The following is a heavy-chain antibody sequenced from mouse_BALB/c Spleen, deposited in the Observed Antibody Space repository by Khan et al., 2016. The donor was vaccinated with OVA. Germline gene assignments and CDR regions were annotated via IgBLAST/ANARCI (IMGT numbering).Heavy chain of an antibody. D-gene: IGHD4-1*01. CDR2: IDPANDNS. Sequence: EVQLQQSGAELVKPGASVKLSCTASGFNIKDTHMHWVKQRPEQGLEWIGRIDPANDNSKYDPRFQGKATITADTPANTASLHLSSLTSEDTAVYYCAPAGTGDYFDYWGQGTTLTVTS. V-gene: IGHV14-3*02. J-gene: IGHJ2*01. CDR1: GFNIKDTH. CDR3: APAGTGDYFDY.